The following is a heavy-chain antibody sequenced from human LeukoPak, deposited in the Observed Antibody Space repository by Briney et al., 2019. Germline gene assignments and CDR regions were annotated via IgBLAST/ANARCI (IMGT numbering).Heavy chain of an antibody. J-gene: IGHJ6*03. CDR3: ARDRGIVGTTGYYYMDV. D-gene: IGHD1-26*01. V-gene: IGHV3-11*04. CDR1: GFSFSDYY. CDR2: IGSTI. Sequence: GGSLRLSCVASGFSFSDYYMSWIRQAPGKGLEWVSYIGSTIDYADSVKGRFTISRDTAKNSLYLQMNSLRTEDTAVYHCARDRGIVGTTGYYYMDVWGKGTTVTVSS.